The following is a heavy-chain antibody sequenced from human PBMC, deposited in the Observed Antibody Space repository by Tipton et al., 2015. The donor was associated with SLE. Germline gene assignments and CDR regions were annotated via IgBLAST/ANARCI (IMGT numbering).Heavy chain of an antibody. J-gene: IGHJ4*02. Sequence: TLSLTCAVSGFSVSSGYYWGWIRQSPEKGLEWIGSIYHSGSTYYNPSLKSRVSMSVDTSKNQVLVRLNSVTAADTAVYYCARGYSSSWSDLDYWGQGTLVTVSS. V-gene: IGHV4-38-2*01. CDR1: GFSVSSGYY. CDR2: IYHSGST. D-gene: IGHD6-13*01. CDR3: ARGYSSSWSDLDY.